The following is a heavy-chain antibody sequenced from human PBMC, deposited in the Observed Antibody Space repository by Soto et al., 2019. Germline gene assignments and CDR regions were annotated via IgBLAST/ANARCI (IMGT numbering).Heavy chain of an antibody. D-gene: IGHD5-12*01. V-gene: IGHV1-69*01. Sequence: VQLVQSGAEVKKPGSSVKVSCKASGGTFSSYAISWVRQAPGQGLEWMGGIIPIFGTANYAQKFQGRVTITADESTSTAYMELSSLRSEDTAVYYCAREKVATIKNYYYYGMDVWGQGTTVTVSS. CDR3: AREKVATIKNYYYYGMDV. J-gene: IGHJ6*02. CDR2: IIPIFGTA. CDR1: GGTFSSYA.